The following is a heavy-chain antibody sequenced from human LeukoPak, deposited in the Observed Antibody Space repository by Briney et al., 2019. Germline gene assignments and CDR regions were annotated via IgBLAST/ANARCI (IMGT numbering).Heavy chain of an antibody. Sequence: SETLSLTCTVSGGSISSYYWSWIRQPPGKGLEWIGYIYYSGSTNYKSRVTISVDTSKNQFSLKLSSVTAADTAVYYCARGPPSYSSSWYYYMDVWGKGTTVTVSS. D-gene: IGHD6-13*01. CDR1: GGSISSYY. CDR2: IYYSGST. CDR3: ARGPPSYSSSWYYYMDV. V-gene: IGHV4-59*01. J-gene: IGHJ6*03.